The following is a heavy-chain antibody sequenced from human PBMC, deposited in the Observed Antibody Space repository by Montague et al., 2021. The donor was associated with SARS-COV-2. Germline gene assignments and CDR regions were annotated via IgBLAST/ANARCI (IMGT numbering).Heavy chain of an antibody. V-gene: IGHV2-70*01. D-gene: IGHD4-11*01. CDR3: ARVTTVTYPYYVYYGMDV. Sequence: PALGKPTQTLTLTCTFSGFSLSTSGMCVSWIRQPPGKALEWLALIDWDDDKYYSTSLKTRLTISKDTSKNQVVLTMTNMDPVDTATYYCARVTTVTYPYYVYYGMDVWGQGTTVTVSS. CDR1: GFSLSTSGMC. J-gene: IGHJ6*02. CDR2: IDWDDDK.